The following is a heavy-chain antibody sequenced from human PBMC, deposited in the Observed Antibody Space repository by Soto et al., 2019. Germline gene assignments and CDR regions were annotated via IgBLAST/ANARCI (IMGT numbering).Heavy chain of an antibody. V-gene: IGHV1-3*01. CDR1: GYTFISYP. Sequence: ASVKVSCKASGYTFISYPMHWVRQAPGQRPEWMGWINAGDDKTHYLQKFQGRITITRDTSASTVYMELSSLGSEDTAVYYCARDLFTMVRGVILYFDYWGQGTPVTVSS. CDR2: INAGDDKT. CDR3: ARDLFTMVRGVILYFDY. D-gene: IGHD3-10*01. J-gene: IGHJ4*02.